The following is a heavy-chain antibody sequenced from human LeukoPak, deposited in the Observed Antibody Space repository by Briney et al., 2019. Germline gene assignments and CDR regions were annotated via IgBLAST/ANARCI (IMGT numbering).Heavy chain of an antibody. CDR1: GGTFSSYT. D-gene: IGHD1-26*01. Sequence: ASVKVSCKASGGTFSSYTISWVRQAPGQGLEWMGRIIPILGIANYAQMFQGRVTITPDKSTSTAYMELSSLRSEDTAVYYCARDLLSAGATLGLGYWGQGTLVTVSS. V-gene: IGHV1-69*04. CDR2: IIPILGIA. CDR3: ARDLLSAGATLGLGY. J-gene: IGHJ4*02.